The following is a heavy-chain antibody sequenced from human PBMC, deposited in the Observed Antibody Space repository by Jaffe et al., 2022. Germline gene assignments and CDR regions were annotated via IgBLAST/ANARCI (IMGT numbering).Heavy chain of an antibody. D-gene: IGHD3-16*01. CDR2: IGGSGSAT. CDR3: TRDIAYTSFDQ. Sequence: EVHLVESGGGLVAPGGSLRLSCAASGFTFSGHTMNWVRQAQGKGLEWVSSIGGSGSATFYADSVKGRFIMSRDNAKNSVYLQMNNLRAEDTALYYCTRDIAYTSFDQWGQGTLVTVSS. J-gene: IGHJ4*02. CDR1: GFTFSGHT. V-gene: IGHV3-21*01.